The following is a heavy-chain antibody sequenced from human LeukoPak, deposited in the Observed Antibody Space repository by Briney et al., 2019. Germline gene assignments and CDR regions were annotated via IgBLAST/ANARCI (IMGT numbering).Heavy chain of an antibody. J-gene: IGHJ6*02. Sequence: QTSETLSLTCTVSGGSISSSSYYWGWIRQPPGKGLEWIGSIYHSGSTYYNPSLKSRVTISVDTSKNQFSLKLSSVTAADTAAYYCAITISWHSRAYYYYGMDVWGQGTTVTVSS. CDR1: GGSISSSSYY. V-gene: IGHV4-39*07. CDR2: IYHSGST. D-gene: IGHD3-9*01. CDR3: AITISWHSRAYYYYGMDV.